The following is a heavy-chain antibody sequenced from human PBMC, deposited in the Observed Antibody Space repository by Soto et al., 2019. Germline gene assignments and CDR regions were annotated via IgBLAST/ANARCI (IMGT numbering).Heavy chain of an antibody. V-gene: IGHV4-59*08. J-gene: IGHJ4*02. D-gene: IGHD3-10*01. Sequence: PSETLSLTCTASGGSISPYYWSWIRQPPGEGMEWLGYIYYSGYTNYNPSLKSRLTISVDTSKNQFSLGLSSVTAADTAVYFCARLIRDGSSSYRPDYWGRGTLVIVSS. CDR1: GGSISPYY. CDR3: ARLIRDGSSSYRPDY. CDR2: IYYSGYT.